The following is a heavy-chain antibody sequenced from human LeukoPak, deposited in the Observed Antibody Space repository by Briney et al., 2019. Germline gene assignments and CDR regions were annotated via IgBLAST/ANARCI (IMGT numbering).Heavy chain of an antibody. D-gene: IGHD2-15*01. V-gene: IGHV1-18*01. Sequence: ASVKVSCKASGYTFTSYGISWVRQAPGQGLEWMGWISAYNGNTNYAQKLQGRVTMTTDTSTSTAYMELRSLRSDDTAVYYCARDRALRYCSGGSCHHYYYGMDVWGQGTTVTVSS. CDR3: ARDRALRYCSGGSCHHYYYGMDV. J-gene: IGHJ6*02. CDR2: ISAYNGNT. CDR1: GYTFTSYG.